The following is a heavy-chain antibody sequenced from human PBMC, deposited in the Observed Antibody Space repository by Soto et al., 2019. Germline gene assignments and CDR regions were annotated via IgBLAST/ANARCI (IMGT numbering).Heavy chain of an antibody. CDR2: IIPVFGTP. V-gene: IGHV1-69*06. CDR1: GYSFSSHA. D-gene: IGHD6-13*01. Sequence: SVKVSCKASGYSFSSHAITWVRQAPGQGLEWMGGIIPVFGTPSYAQKFQGRVTISADKSTNTSYLELRSLRSEDTAVYYCARGGALSTSWYWGDGLDSWGQGTKVTVYS. CDR3: ARGGALSTSWYWGDGLDS. J-gene: IGHJ4*02.